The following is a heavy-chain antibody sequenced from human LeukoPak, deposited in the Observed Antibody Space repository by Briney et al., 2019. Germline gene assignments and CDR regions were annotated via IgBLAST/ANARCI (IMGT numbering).Heavy chain of an antibody. CDR2: ISYDGSNK. J-gene: IGHJ3*02. Sequence: GGSPRLSCAASGFTFSSYAMHWVRQAPGKGLEWVAVISYDGSNKYYADSVKGRFTISRDNSKNTLYLQMNSLRAEDTAVYYCARDLGYDSSGYYPSDAFDIWGQGTMVTVSS. D-gene: IGHD3-22*01. V-gene: IGHV3-30-3*01. CDR3: ARDLGYDSSGYYPSDAFDI. CDR1: GFTFSSYA.